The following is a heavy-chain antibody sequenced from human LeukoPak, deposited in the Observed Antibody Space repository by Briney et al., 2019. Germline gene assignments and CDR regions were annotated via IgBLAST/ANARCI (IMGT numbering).Heavy chain of an antibody. CDR3: AKGGYSSAYGDS. D-gene: IGHD5-18*01. V-gene: IGHV1-69*05. J-gene: IGHJ4*02. CDR1: GGTFSSYA. CDR2: LIPIFETA. Sequence: SVKVSCKASGGTFSSYALGWVRQAPGQGLEWMGGLIPIFETANYAQKFQGRVTITTDESTSTAYMELSGLRSEDTAVYYCAKGGYSSAYGDSWGQGTLVTVSS.